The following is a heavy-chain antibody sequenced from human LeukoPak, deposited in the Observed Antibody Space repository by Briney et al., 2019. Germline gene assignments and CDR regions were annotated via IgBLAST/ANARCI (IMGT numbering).Heavy chain of an antibody. CDR2: ISYDGSNK. J-gene: IGHJ3*02. D-gene: IGHD3-3*01. V-gene: IGHV3-30*18. CDR1: GFTFSSYG. Sequence: GGSLRLSCAASGFTFSSYGMHWVRRAPGKGLEWVAVISYDGSNKYYADSVKGRFTISRDNSKNTLYLQMNSLRAEDTAVYYCAKSMSGYNDAFDIWGQGTMVTVSS. CDR3: AKSMSGYNDAFDI.